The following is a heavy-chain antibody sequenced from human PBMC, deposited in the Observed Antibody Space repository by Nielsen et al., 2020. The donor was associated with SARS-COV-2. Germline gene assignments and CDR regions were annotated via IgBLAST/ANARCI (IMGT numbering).Heavy chain of an antibody. V-gene: IGHV5-51*01. CDR1: GYSFTGSW. Sequence: GESLKISCKGSGYSFTGSWMAWVRQMPGKGLEWMGVIYFGDSETRYSPSFQGQVTISADKSINTAYLQWSSLKASDTAMYYCARLGGRWLPNWYFDLWGRGTLVTVSS. CDR2: IYFGDSET. J-gene: IGHJ2*01. D-gene: IGHD3-22*01. CDR3: ARLGGRWLPNWYFDL.